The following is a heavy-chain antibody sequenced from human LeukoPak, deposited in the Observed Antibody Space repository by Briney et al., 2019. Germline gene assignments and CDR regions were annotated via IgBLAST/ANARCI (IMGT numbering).Heavy chain of an antibody. CDR3: ARWGSSWSSDY. Sequence: SGGSLRLSCAASGFTFSSYSMNWVRQAPGKGLEWVSSISSSSSYIYYADSVKGRFTISRDNAKNSLYPQMNSLRAEDTAVNYCARWGSSWSSDYWGQGTLVTVSS. V-gene: IGHV3-21*01. D-gene: IGHD6-13*01. J-gene: IGHJ4*02. CDR2: ISSSSSYI. CDR1: GFTFSSYS.